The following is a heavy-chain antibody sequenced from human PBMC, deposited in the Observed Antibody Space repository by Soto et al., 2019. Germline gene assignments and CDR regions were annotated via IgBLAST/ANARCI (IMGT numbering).Heavy chain of an antibody. CDR1: GGPIRRRGYY. D-gene: IGHD3-16*01. J-gene: IGHJ5*02. V-gene: IGHV4-31*03. CDR3: ASSGAREGDWFDP. CDR2: VYYSGFT. Sequence: SETLSLTCTVSGGPIRRRGYYWSWIRQHPGQGLEWIGFVYYSGFTDYNPSLKSRVTISADTSKNQFSLNLRSVTAADTAVYYCASSGAREGDWFDPWGQGTLVTVSS.